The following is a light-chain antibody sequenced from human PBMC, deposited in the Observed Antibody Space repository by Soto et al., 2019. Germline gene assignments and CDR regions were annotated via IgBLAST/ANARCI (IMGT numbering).Light chain of an antibody. CDR1: SSNIGSNY. CDR3: AAWDDSLSAPWV. J-gene: IGLJ3*02. V-gene: IGLV1-47*01. CDR2: RNN. Sequence: QSALTQPPSASGTPGQRVTISCSGSSSNIGSNYVYWYQQLPGTAPKLLIYRNNQRPSGVPDRFSGSKSGTSASLAFSGLRSEDEADYYCAAWDDSLSAPWVFGGGTKLTVL.